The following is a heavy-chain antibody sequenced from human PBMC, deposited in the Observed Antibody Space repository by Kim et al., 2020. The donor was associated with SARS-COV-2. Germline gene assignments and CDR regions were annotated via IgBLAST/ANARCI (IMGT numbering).Heavy chain of an antibody. CDR3: ARQLITASGPYFDY. Sequence: GGSLRLSCAASGFTFNIHYMSWVRQAPGKGLEWVANINQDGTVKNYVDSMKGRFSISRDNARDLLYLQMNILRAEETAVYYCARQLITASGPYFDYWGQGSLVTVSS. J-gene: IGHJ4*02. V-gene: IGHV3-7*03. CDR1: GFTFNIHY. D-gene: IGHD6-13*01. CDR2: INQDGTVK.